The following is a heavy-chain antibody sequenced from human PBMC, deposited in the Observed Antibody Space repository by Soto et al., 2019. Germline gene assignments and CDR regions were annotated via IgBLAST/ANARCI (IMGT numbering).Heavy chain of an antibody. J-gene: IGHJ6*02. CDR1: GFTFGDYA. D-gene: IGHD2-2*01. V-gene: IGHV3-49*03. CDR3: TRVKHQLPYYYYYGMDV. CDR2: IRSKAYGGTT. Sequence: GGSLRLSCTASGFTFGDYAMSWFRQAPGKGLEWVGFIRSKAYGGTTEYAASVEGRFTISRDDSKSIAYLQMNSLKTEDTAVYYCTRVKHQLPYYYYYGMDVWGQGTTVTVSS.